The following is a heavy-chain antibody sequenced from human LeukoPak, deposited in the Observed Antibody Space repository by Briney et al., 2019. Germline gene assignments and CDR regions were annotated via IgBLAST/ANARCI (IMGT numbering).Heavy chain of an antibody. D-gene: IGHD3-3*01. J-gene: IGHJ6*02. CDR2: FDPEDGKT. CDR1: GYTLTELS. CDR3: ATGGWSGYSTNYYYYGMDV. V-gene: IGHV1-24*01. Sequence: ASVKVSCKVSGYTLTELSMHWVRQAPGKGLEWMGGFDPEDGKTIYAQKFQGRVTMTEDTSTDTAYMELSSLRSEDTAVYYCATGGWSGYSTNYYYYGMDVWGQGTTVTVSS.